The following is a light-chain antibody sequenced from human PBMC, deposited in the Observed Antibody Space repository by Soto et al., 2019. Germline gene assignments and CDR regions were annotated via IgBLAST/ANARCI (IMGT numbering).Light chain of an antibody. CDR3: CSYAGSSTV. Sequence: QSALTQPASVSGSPGQSITISCTGTSSDVGSYNLVSWYQHHPGKAPKLMIYEGSKRPSGVSNRFSGSKSGNTASLTISGLQAEDEADYSCCSYAGSSTVFGRGTKLTVL. CDR2: EGS. J-gene: IGLJ3*02. V-gene: IGLV2-23*01. CDR1: SSDVGSYNL.